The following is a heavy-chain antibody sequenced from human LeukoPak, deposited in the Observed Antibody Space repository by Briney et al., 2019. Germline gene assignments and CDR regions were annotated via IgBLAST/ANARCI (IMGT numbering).Heavy chain of an antibody. Sequence: PSETLSLTCAVYGGSFSGYYWSWIRQPPGKGLEWIGEINHSGSTNYNPSLKSRVTISVDTSKNQFSLKLSSVTAADTAVYYCARALWFGEPYFDYWGQGTLVTVSS. D-gene: IGHD3-10*01. CDR3: ARALWFGEPYFDY. CDR1: GGSFSGYY. CDR2: INHSGST. J-gene: IGHJ4*02. V-gene: IGHV4-34*01.